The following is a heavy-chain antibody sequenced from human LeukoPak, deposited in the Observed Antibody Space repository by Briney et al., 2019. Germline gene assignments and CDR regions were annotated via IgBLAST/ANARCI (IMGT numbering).Heavy chain of an antibody. V-gene: IGHV4-59*01. CDR1: GGSISSYY. Sequence: SETLSLTCTVSGGSISSYYWSWIRQPPGKGLEWIGYIYYSGSTNYNPSLKSRVTISVDTSKNQFSLKLSSVTAADTAVYYCARVLSEGIAAAGTGYYYYSMDVWGQGTTVTVSS. J-gene: IGHJ6*02. CDR3: ARVLSEGIAAAGTGYYYYSMDV. CDR2: IYYSGST. D-gene: IGHD6-13*01.